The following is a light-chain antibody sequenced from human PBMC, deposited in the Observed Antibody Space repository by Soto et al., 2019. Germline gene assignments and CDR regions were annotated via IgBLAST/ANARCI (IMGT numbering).Light chain of an antibody. V-gene: IGKV1-5*03. Sequence: DIQMTQSPSTLSASVGDRVTITCRASQSISNWLAWYQQKPGKAPKVLIYKASTLESGVPSRFSGSGSGTEFNLTISSLQPDDFATYYCQQYNSRYTFGQGTKLEIK. CDR1: QSISNW. J-gene: IGKJ2*01. CDR3: QQYNSRYT. CDR2: KAS.